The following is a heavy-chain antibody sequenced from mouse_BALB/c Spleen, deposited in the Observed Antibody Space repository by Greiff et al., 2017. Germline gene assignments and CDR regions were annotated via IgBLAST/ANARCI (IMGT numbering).Heavy chain of an antibody. CDR3: ARRVVATPAWFAY. CDR1: GYTFSSYW. CDR2: ILPGSGST. J-gene: IGHJ3*01. V-gene: IGHV1-9*01. Sequence: QVQLQQSGAELMKPGASVKISCKATGYTFSSYWIEWVKQRPGHGLEWIGEILPGSGSTNYNEKFKGKATFTADTSSNTAYMQLSSLTSEDSAVYYCARRVVATPAWFAYWGQGTLVTVSA. D-gene: IGHD1-1*01.